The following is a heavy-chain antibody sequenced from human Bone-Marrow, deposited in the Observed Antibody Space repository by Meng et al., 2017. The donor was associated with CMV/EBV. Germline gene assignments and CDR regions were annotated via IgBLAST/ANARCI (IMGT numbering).Heavy chain of an antibody. CDR3: ARVDRATTYTLYAFDI. CDR2: ISNDGTNK. CDR1: GFIFRSYA. D-gene: IGHD3-16*01. Sequence: GGSLRLSCAASGFIFRSYAMHWVRQAPGKGLEWVAVISNDGTNKYYADSVKGRFTISRDNSKNTLYLQMNSLRAEDTAVYYCARVDRATTYTLYAFDIWGQGTMVTVSS. V-gene: IGHV3-30*04. J-gene: IGHJ3*02.